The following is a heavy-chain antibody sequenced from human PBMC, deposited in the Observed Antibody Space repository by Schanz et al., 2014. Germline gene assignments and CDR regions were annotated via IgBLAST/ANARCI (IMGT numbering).Heavy chain of an antibody. V-gene: IGHV1-46*01. CDR1: GYTFTNYG. Sequence: QVQLVQSGADVKKPGASVKVSCETSGYTFTNYGVSWVRQAPGQGLEWMGIINPTGGSTSYAQRFQGRVTVTRDTSTSTVYMELSSLRAEDTAVYYCAKDLLLWFGRENDAFDIWGQGTMVTVSS. J-gene: IGHJ3*02. D-gene: IGHD3-10*01. CDR2: INPTGGST. CDR3: AKDLLLWFGRENDAFDI.